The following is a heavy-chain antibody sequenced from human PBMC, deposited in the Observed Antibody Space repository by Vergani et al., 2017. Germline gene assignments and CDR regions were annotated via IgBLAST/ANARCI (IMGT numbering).Heavy chain of an antibody. J-gene: IGHJ1*01. D-gene: IGHD5-24*01. CDR3: ARGAARWRQLRAEYFQR. CDR1: GFTFSSYE. CDR2: ISSSGSTI. Sequence: EVQLVESAGGLVQPGGSLRLSCAASGFTFSSYEMNWVRQAPGKGLEWGSYISSSGSTIYYADSVKGRFTISRDNAKNSLYLQMNSLRAEDTAVYYCARGAARWRQLRAEYFQRWGEGRLVSVSS. V-gene: IGHV3-48*03.